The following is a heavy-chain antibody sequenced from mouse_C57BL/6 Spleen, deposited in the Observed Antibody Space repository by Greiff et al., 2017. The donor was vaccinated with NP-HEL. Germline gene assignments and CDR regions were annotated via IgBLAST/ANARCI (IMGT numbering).Heavy chain of an antibody. CDR2: INPNNGGT. D-gene: IGHD2-3*01. V-gene: IGHV1-22*01. Sequence: VQLQQSGPELVKPGASVTMSCKASGYTFTDYNMHWVKQSHGKSLEWIGYINPNNGGTSYNQKFKGKATLTVNKSSSTAYMELRSLTSEDSAVYYCAWGDGYLYAMDYWGQGTSVTVSS. CDR3: AWGDGYLYAMDY. CDR1: GYTFTDYN. J-gene: IGHJ4*01.